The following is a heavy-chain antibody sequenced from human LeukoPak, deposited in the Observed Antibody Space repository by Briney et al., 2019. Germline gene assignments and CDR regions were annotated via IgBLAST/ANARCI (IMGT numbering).Heavy chain of an antibody. CDR1: GFTFSSYW. J-gene: IGHJ6*03. D-gene: IGHD2-2*01. V-gene: IGHV3-7*01. CDR3: ARGVGGYCSSTSCPYYYYYYMDV. CDR2: IKQDGSEK. Sequence: PGGSLRLSCAASGFTFSSYWMSWVRQAPGKGLEWVANIKQDGSEKYYVDSVKGRFTISRDNAKNSLYLQINSLRAEDTAVYYCARGVGGYCSSTSCPYYYYYYMDVWGKGTTVTVSS.